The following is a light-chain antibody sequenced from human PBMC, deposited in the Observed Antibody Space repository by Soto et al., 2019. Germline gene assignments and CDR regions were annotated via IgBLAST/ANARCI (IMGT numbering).Light chain of an antibody. V-gene: IGLV1-40*01. CDR1: SSNIGAGYD. CDR3: QSFDNSLSGVV. CDR2: AN. J-gene: IGLJ3*02. Sequence: QSVLTQPPSVSGAPGQRVTISCTGTSSNIGAGYDVHWYQKFPGTAPKLLFSANNRPSWVPDRFSASQSDTSASLAITGLQPEDETDYFCQSFDNSLSGVVFGGGTQLTVL.